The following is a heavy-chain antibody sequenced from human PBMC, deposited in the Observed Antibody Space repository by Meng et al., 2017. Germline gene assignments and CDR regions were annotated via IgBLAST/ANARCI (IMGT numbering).Heavy chain of an antibody. D-gene: IGHD1-1*01. Sequence: VGRGESGGGLVQPGGSLRLFCAAYGFTFRREAMSWVRQAPGKGLEWVSRISGDGSITNYADSVKGRFTISRDNAKNTLYLQMNSLRPEDTAVYYCLDEAPRSDYWGQGSLVTVSS. V-gene: IGHV3-23*04. CDR3: LDEAPRSDY. CDR1: GFTFRREA. CDR2: ISGDGSIT. J-gene: IGHJ4*02.